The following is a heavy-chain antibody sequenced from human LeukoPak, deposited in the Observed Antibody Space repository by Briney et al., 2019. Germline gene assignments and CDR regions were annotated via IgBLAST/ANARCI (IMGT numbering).Heavy chain of an antibody. J-gene: IGHJ3*02. CDR2: IYSGGNT. Sequence: GGSLRLSCTVSGFTVSSNSMSWVRQAPGKGLEWVSFIYSGGNTHYSDSLKGRFTISRDNSKNTLYLQMGSLRAEGMAVYYCARDRVEMATTGAFDIWGQGTMVTVSS. CDR1: GFTVSSNS. CDR3: ARDRVEMATTGAFDI. V-gene: IGHV3-53*05. D-gene: IGHD5-24*01.